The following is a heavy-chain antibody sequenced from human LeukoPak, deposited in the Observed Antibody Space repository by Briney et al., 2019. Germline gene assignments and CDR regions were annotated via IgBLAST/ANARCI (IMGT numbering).Heavy chain of an antibody. CDR1: GFTFSSYA. V-gene: IGHV3-30-3*02. CDR2: ISYDGSNK. J-gene: IGHJ4*02. CDR3: AKRGEVSTYYYFES. D-gene: IGHD2/OR15-2a*01. Sequence: GGSLRLSCAASGFTFSSYAMYWVRQAPGKGLEWVAVISYDGSNKYYADSVKGRFPISRDNSKSTLFLQMDSLRVEDTALYYCAKRGEVSTYYYFESWGQGALVTVSS.